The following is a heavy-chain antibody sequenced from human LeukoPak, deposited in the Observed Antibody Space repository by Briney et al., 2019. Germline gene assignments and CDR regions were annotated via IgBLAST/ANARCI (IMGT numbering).Heavy chain of an antibody. V-gene: IGHV3-30*18. CDR1: GFTFSSYG. CDR2: ISYDGSNK. Sequence: GGSLRLSSAASGFTFSSYGMHWVRQAPGKGLEWVAVISYDGSNKYYAYTVKGRFTISTDNSKNTLYLQMNSLRAEDSAVYYWAKSYCSSTSCYDAFDIWGQGTMVTVSS. J-gene: IGHJ3*02. D-gene: IGHD2-2*01. CDR3: AKSYCSSTSCYDAFDI.